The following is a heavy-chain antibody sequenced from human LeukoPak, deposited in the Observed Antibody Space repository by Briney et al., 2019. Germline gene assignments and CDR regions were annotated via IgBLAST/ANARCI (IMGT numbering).Heavy chain of an antibody. CDR3: ARHGSVTQGFDY. CDR1: GVSISSSSYY. Sequence: SETLSLTCTVSGVSISSSSYYWGWLRQPPGLGLEWIVSIYYSGSTYYNPSLKSRVTISVDTSKNQFSLKLSSVTAADTAVYYCARHGSVTQGFDYWGQGTLVTVSS. CDR2: IYYSGST. V-gene: IGHV4-39*01. D-gene: IGHD4-17*01. J-gene: IGHJ4*02.